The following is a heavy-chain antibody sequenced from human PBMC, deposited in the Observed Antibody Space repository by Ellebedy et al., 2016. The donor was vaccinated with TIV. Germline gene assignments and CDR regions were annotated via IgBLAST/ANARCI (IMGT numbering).Heavy chain of an antibody. CDR1: GFTFDDYA. D-gene: IGHD3-22*01. CDR2: IRWNSGTR. CDR3: ARDDMIWIVDA. J-gene: IGHJ5*02. Sequence: SLKISCAASGFTFDDYAMHWVRQAPGKGLELVSGIRWNSGTRDYADSVKGRFTISRDNSKNTLYLQMNSLGVEDTGVYYCARDDMIWIVDAWGQGTLVTVAS. V-gene: IGHV3-9*01.